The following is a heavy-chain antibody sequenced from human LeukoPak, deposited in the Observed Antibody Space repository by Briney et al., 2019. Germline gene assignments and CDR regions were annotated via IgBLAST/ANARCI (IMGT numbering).Heavy chain of an antibody. D-gene: IGHD3-16*01. CDR1: GITVSTNY. CDR2: IYSDGGT. Sequence: GGSLRLSCAASGITVSTNYMSWVRQAPGKGLEWVSLIYSDGGTYYADSVKGRFTTSRDNSKNTLYLQMNSLRAEDTAVYYCAREGEGYYDAFDIWGQGTMVTVSS. V-gene: IGHV3-53*01. CDR3: AREGEGYYDAFDI. J-gene: IGHJ3*02.